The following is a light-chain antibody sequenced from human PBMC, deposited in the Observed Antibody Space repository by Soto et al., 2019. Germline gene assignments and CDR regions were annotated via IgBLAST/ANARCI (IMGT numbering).Light chain of an antibody. CDR1: QSVSRRY. V-gene: IGKV3-20*01. Sequence: EVALTQSPGTLSSSPGERATLSCRASQSVSRRYLAWYQQKPGQAPRLLIFGPSSRATGIPDRFSGSGSGTDFTLNISSLGPEDVAVYYCLQYDTSPPLYTFGQGTKLEIK. CDR2: GPS. J-gene: IGKJ2*01. CDR3: LQYDTSPPLYT.